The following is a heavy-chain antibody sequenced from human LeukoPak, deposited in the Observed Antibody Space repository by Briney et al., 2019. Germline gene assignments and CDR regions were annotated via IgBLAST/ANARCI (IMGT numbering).Heavy chain of an antibody. CDR3: ARVKGYYYFDY. V-gene: IGHV3-48*04. D-gene: IGHD3-22*01. Sequence: GGSLRLSCAASGFTFSSYSMNWVRQAPGKGLEWVSYITGGSTTIYNADSVKGRFTISRDNAKNSLYLQMNSLRAEDTAVYYCARVKGYYYFDYWGQGTLVTVSS. CDR2: ITGGSTTI. CDR1: GFTFSSYS. J-gene: IGHJ4*02.